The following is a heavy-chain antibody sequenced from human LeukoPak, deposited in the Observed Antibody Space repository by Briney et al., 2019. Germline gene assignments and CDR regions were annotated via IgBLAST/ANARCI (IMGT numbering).Heavy chain of an antibody. CDR2: ISTSSSYI. J-gene: IGHJ4*02. CDR3: ARDRDWNSGFDY. CDR1: GFTFSSYN. V-gene: IGHV3-21*01. Sequence: GGSLRLSCAASGFTFSSYNMKWVRQAPGKGLEWVSSISTSSSYIYYADSVKGRFTISRDNAKNSLNLQMNSLRVEDTAVYYCARDRDWNSGFDYWGQGTLVTVSS. D-gene: IGHD1-7*01.